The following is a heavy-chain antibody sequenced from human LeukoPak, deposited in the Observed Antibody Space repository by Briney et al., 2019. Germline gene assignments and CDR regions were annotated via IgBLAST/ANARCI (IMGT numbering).Heavy chain of an antibody. J-gene: IGHJ4*02. V-gene: IGHV3-23*01. Sequence: PGGSLRLSCAASGFTFSSYAMSWVRQAPGKGLEWVSAISGSGGSTYYADSVKGRFTISRDNSKNTLYLQMNSLRAEDTAVYYCARGMRKDTGWPIDYWGQGTLVTVSS. CDR2: ISGSGGST. CDR1: GFTFSSYA. CDR3: ARGMRKDTGWPIDY. D-gene: IGHD6-19*01.